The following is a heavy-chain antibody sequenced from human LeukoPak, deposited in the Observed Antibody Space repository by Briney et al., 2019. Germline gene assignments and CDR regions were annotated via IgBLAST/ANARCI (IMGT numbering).Heavy chain of an antibody. Sequence: SETLSLTCTVSGGSISSSSYYWGWIRQPPGKGLEWIGSIYYSGSTYYNPSLKSRVTISVDTSKNQFSLKLSSVTAADTAVYYCARLGYSYGYCHFDYWGQGTLVTVSS. V-gene: IGHV4-39*01. CDR2: IYYSGST. D-gene: IGHD5-18*01. CDR1: GGSISSSSYY. J-gene: IGHJ4*02. CDR3: ARLGYSYGYCHFDY.